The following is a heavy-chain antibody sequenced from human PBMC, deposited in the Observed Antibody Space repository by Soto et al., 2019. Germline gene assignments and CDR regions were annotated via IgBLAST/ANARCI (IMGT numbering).Heavy chain of an antibody. D-gene: IGHD4-17*01. Sequence: VSVKVYCKASGYTFTGDGISWVRHATGQGPEWMGWINAGNGNTKYSQKFQGRVTITRDTSASTAYMELSSLRSEDTAVYYCARDTAPSDFWGKGTTVTVSS. CDR3: ARDTAPSDF. CDR1: GYTFTGDG. V-gene: IGHV1-3*01. J-gene: IGHJ6*04. CDR2: INAGNGNT.